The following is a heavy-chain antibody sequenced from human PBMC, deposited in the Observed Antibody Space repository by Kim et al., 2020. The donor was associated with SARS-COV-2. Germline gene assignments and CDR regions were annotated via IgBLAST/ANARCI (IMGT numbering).Heavy chain of an antibody. CDR1: GGSISSYY. CDR2: IYYSGST. J-gene: IGHJ4*02. Sequence: SETLSLTCTVSGGSISSYYWSWIRQPPGKGLEWIGYIYYSGSTNYTPSLKSRVTISVDTSKNQFSLKLSSVTAADTAVYYCARHVPGYFDYWGQGTLVTVSS. V-gene: IGHV4-59*08. CDR3: ARHVPGYFDY.